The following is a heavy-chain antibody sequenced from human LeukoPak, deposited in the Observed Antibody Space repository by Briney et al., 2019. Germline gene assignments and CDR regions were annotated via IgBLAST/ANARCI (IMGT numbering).Heavy chain of an antibody. Sequence: SETLSLTCSVSGDSISYFYWSWIRQAAGKGLEWIGRISSSGSTDYNASLKSRVTMSVDTSKNQLSLKVISVTAADTAVYFCARTAERQQMVQGTYFYYYFMDVWAKGTTVTISS. D-gene: IGHD6-13*01. CDR1: GDSISYFY. V-gene: IGHV4-4*07. CDR3: ARTAERQQMVQGTYFYYYFMDV. CDR2: ISSSGST. J-gene: IGHJ6*03.